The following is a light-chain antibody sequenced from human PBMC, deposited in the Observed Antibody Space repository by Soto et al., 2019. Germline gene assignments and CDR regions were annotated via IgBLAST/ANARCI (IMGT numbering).Light chain of an antibody. J-gene: IGKJ1*01. V-gene: IGKV1-39*01. CDR1: HNIFSY. CDR3: HQSYRTVWT. Sequence: DIQMTQSPSSLSASVGDRVTITCRTSHNIFSYLNWYQQKAGQAPKLLIHSASTLESGVPSRFSGGGSGTEFTLTISGLQPEDFATYFCHQSYRTVWTFGQGTKVDIK. CDR2: SAS.